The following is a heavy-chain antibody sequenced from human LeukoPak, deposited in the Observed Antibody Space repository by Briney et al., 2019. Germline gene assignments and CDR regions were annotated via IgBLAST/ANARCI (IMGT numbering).Heavy chain of an antibody. CDR1: RGSISSYY. CDR2: IYYSGST. CDR3: ARLSGDYVLFDY. D-gene: IGHD4-17*01. V-gene: IGHV4-59*08. J-gene: IGHJ4*02. Sequence: SETLSLTCTVSRGSISSYYWSWIRQPPGKGLEWIGYIYYSGSTNYNPSLKNRVTISVDTSENQFSLKLSSVTAADTAVYYCARLSGDYVLFDYWGQGTLVTVSS.